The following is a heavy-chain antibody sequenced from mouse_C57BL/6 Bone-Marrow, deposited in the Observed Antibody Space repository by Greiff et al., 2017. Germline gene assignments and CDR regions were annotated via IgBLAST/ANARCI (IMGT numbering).Heavy chain of an antibody. Sequence: VQLQQPGAELVKPGASVKLSCKASGYTFTSYWMHWVKQRPGQGLEWIGNIHPKSGSTNYNEKFKSKATLTVDKSTSTAYMQLSSLTSADSAVYYCARRTTVVAAYYFDYWGQGTTLTDSS. J-gene: IGHJ2*01. V-gene: IGHV1-64*01. CDR2: IHPKSGST. CDR1: GYTFTSYW. D-gene: IGHD1-1*01. CDR3: ARRTTVVAAYYFDY.